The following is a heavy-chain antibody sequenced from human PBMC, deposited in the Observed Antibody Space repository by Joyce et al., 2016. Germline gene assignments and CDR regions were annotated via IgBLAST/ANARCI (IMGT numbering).Heavy chain of an antibody. D-gene: IGHD3-9*01. CDR3: ARESYDVLAGYYPNFDY. CDR1: GFNFKNYA. Sequence: QVQLVESGGGGVQPGRTLRLSCAASGFNFKNYAMHWVRQAQGKGLEWGSVIWDDGGKKYYADSVKGRFTISRDNSKNTLYLQLDSLRAEDTAVYYCARESYDVLAGYYPNFDYWGRGTLVTVSS. CDR2: IWDDGGKK. J-gene: IGHJ4*02. V-gene: IGHV3-33*01.